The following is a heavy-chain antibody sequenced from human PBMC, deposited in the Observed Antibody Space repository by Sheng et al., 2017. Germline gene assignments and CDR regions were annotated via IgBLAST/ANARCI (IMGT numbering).Heavy chain of an antibody. V-gene: IGHV3-7*01. CDR2: IKQDGSEK. Sequence: EVQLVESGGGLVQPGESLRISCAASGFSFSRYWMSWVRQAPGKGLEWVASIKQDGSEKFFLGSVKGRFIISRDNARNSLFLQMNSLRADDTAVYYCARDVMPAPIRSAEYFQHWGRGTLVIVSS. CDR3: ARDVMPAPIRSAEYFQH. J-gene: IGHJ1*01. D-gene: IGHD2-2*01. CDR1: GFSFSRYW.